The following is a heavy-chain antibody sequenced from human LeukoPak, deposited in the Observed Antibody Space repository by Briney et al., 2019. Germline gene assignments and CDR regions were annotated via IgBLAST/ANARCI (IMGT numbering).Heavy chain of an antibody. CDR2: ISAYNGNT. D-gene: IGHD2-15*01. J-gene: IGHJ3*02. CDR1: GYTFTSYG. V-gene: IGHV1-18*01. Sequence: GASVKVSCKASGYTFTSYGISWVRHAPGQGLEWMGWISAYNGNTNYAQKLQGRVTMTTDTSTSTAYMELRSLRSDDTAVYYCAREIVVVVAATLRAFDIWGQGTMVTVSS. CDR3: AREIVVVVAATLRAFDI.